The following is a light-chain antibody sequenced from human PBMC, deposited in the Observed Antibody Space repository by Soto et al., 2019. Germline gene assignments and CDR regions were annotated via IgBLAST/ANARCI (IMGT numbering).Light chain of an antibody. CDR1: QSVSSDY. V-gene: IGKV3-20*01. CDR2: GAS. Sequence: VFAQSTGTLSLSPGERAALSCRASQSVSSDYLAWYQQKPGQAPRLLIYGASSRATGIPDRFSGSGSGTDFTLTISRLEPEDFAVYYCQQYSRSPRTFGQGIKVDTK. CDR3: QQYSRSPRT. J-gene: IGKJ1*01.